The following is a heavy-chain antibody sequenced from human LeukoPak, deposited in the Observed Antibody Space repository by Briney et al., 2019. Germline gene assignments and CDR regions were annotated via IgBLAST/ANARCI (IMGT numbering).Heavy chain of an antibody. D-gene: IGHD3-3*01. CDR3: ARRPYQFWSGYYISRDAFDI. CDR1: GVTLSSYA. V-gene: IGHV3-23*01. Sequence: GGSLRLSCAASGVTLSSYAMSWARQAPGKGLEWVSGISSSGSGGNTYYADSVKGRFTISRDSSKNTLFLHMNTLRAEDTAVYYCARRPYQFWSGYYISRDAFDIWGQGTMVTVSS. CDR2: ISSSGSGGNT. J-gene: IGHJ3*02.